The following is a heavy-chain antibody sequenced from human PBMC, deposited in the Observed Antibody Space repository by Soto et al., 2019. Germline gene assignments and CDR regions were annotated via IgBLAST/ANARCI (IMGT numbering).Heavy chain of an antibody. D-gene: IGHD6-19*01. CDR1: GGSFSGYY. V-gene: IGHV4-34*01. J-gene: IGHJ4*02. CDR3: ARGRYSGWYRSYFDY. CDR2: INHSGST. Sequence: PSETLSLTCAVYGGSFSGYYWSWIRQPPGKGLEWIGEINHSGSTNYNPSLKSRVTISVDTSKNQFSLKLSSVTAADTAVYYCARGRYSGWYRSYFDYWGQGTLVTVSS.